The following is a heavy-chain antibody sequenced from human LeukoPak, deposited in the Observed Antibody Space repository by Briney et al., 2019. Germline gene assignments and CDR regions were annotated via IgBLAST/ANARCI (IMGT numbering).Heavy chain of an antibody. CDR1: GFTFSSYS. D-gene: IGHD1-26*01. Sequence: TGGSLRLSCAAAGFTFSSYSMNWVRQPPGKGLEWIGEVNHSGSTNYNPSLKSRVTISVDTSKNQFSLKLSSVTAADTAVYYCARRRGARGPFDYWGQGTLVTVSS. V-gene: IGHV4-34*01. CDR3: ARRRGARGPFDY. J-gene: IGHJ4*02. CDR2: VNHSGST.